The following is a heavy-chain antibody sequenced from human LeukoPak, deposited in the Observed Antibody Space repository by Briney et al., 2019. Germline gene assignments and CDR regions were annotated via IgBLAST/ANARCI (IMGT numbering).Heavy chain of an antibody. J-gene: IGHJ4*02. Sequence: EASVKVSCKVSGDTVTGFSIHWVRQAPGHGLEWMGGFDPEDGARIFAQKFQGRVTMTEDTSTDTAYMDLSSLRSEDTAVHYCATGYTYDYSLYWGQGTLVTVSS. CDR3: ATGYTYDYSLY. D-gene: IGHD5-18*01. CDR2: FDPEDGAR. V-gene: IGHV1-24*01. CDR1: GDTVTGFS.